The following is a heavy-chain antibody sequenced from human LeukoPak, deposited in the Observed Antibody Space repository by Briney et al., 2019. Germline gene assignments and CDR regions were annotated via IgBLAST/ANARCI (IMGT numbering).Heavy chain of an antibody. CDR1: GLTFSSYG. Sequence: GGSLRLSCAASGLTFSSYGMHWVRQAPGKGLEWVAVISYDGSNKYYADSVKCRFTTSRDNSKNTLYLQMNSLRAEDTAVYYCAKDRLGYGGNSVGYFDYWGQGTLVTVSS. V-gene: IGHV3-30*18. CDR2: ISYDGSNK. D-gene: IGHD4-23*01. CDR3: AKDRLGYGGNSVGYFDY. J-gene: IGHJ4*02.